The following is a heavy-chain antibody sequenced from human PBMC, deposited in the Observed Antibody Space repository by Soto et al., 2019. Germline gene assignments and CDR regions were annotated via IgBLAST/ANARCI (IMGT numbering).Heavy chain of an antibody. CDR1: GGSISSSSYH. Sequence: SETLSLTCTVSGGSISSSSYHWGWIRQPPGKGLEWIGSIHYSGNTYYNPSLKSRVSMSVDTSKNQFSLKLSSVTAADTAVYYCASGATMRLRWFDPWGQGTLVTVSS. D-gene: IGHD3-22*01. CDR3: ASGATMRLRWFDP. CDR2: IHYSGNT. V-gene: IGHV4-39*01. J-gene: IGHJ5*02.